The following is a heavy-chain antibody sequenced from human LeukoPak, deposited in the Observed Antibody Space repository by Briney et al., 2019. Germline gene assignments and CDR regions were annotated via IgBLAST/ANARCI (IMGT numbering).Heavy chain of an antibody. J-gene: IGHJ5*02. CDR2: IYYSGST. CDR3: ARDLVT. Sequence: SETLSLTCTVSGGSISSHYWSWIRQPPGKGLEWIGYIYYSGSTNYNPSLKSRVTMSVDTSKNQFSLKLRSVTAADTAVYYCARDLVTWGQGTLVTVSS. D-gene: IGHD3-16*02. V-gene: IGHV4-59*11. CDR1: GGSISSHY.